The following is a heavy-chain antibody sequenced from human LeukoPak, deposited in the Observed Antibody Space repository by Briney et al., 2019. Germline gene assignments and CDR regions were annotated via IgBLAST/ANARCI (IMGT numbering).Heavy chain of an antibody. CDR1: GGSFSGYY. D-gene: IGHD6-13*01. CDR2: INHSGST. J-gene: IGHJ5*02. Sequence: SETLSLTCAVYGGSFSGYYWSWIRQPPGKGLEWIGEINHSGSTNYNPSLKSRVTISVDTSKNQFSLKLSSATAADTAVYYCARDVGAAAGRHGWFDPWGQGTLVTVSS. CDR3: ARDVGAAAGRHGWFDP. V-gene: IGHV4-34*01.